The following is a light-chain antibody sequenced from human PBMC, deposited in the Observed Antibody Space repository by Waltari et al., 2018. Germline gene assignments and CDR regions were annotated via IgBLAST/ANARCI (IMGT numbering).Light chain of an antibody. CDR3: QQYNSYSWT. Sequence: DIQMTQSPSTLSVSVGDRVTITCRASQSISSWLAWYQQKPGKAPKLLIYKASSLESGFPSRFSGSGSGTEFTLTISSLQPDDFATYYCQQYNSYSWTFGQGTKVGIK. J-gene: IGKJ1*01. CDR2: KAS. CDR1: QSISSW. V-gene: IGKV1-5*03.